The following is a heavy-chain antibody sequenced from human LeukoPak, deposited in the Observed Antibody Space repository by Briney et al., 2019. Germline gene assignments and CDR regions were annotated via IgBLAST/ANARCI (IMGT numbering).Heavy chain of an antibody. Sequence: SETLSLTCTVSGASVNSYYWYWIRQPPGKGLKWIGCISDSGRTYYNPSLKSRVTISLGTSNNQFSLRLTSVTAADSAMYYCTKGYYEPFDSWGQGTLVTVSS. CDR3: TKGYYEPFDS. D-gene: IGHD3-22*01. V-gene: IGHV4-59*02. J-gene: IGHJ4*02. CDR2: ISDSGRT. CDR1: GASVNSYY.